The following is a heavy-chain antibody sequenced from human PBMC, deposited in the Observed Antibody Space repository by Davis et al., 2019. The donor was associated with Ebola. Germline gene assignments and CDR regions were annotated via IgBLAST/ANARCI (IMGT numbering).Heavy chain of an antibody. CDR1: GGSISSSNW. Sequence: PSETLSLTCAVSGGSISSSNWWSWVRQPPGKGLEWIGEIYHSGSTNYNPSLKSRVTISVDTSKNQFSLKLSSVTAADTAVYYCARDRPGDSTIQRWYFDLWGRGTLVTVSS. CDR2: IYHSGST. V-gene: IGHV4-4*02. D-gene: IGHD3-10*01. J-gene: IGHJ2*01. CDR3: ARDRPGDSTIQRWYFDL.